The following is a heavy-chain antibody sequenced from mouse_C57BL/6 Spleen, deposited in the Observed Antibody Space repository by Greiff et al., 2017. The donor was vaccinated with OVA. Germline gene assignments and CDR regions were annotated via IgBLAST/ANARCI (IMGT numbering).Heavy chain of an antibody. D-gene: IGHD2-3*01. CDR3: AREGDGYFAY. V-gene: IGHV5-16*01. Sequence: EVMLVESEGGLVQPGSSMKLSCTASGFTFSDYYMAWVRQVPEKGLEWVANINYDGSSTYYLDSLKSRFIISRDNAKNILYLQMSSLKSEDTATYYCAREGDGYFAYWGQGTLVTVSA. CDR2: INYDGSST. CDR1: GFTFSDYY. J-gene: IGHJ3*01.